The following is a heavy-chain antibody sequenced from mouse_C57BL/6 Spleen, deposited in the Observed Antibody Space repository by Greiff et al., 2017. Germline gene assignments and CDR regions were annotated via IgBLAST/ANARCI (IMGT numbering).Heavy chain of an antibody. CDR1: GYTFTSYW. Sequence: QVQLQQPGAELVRPGSSVKLSCKASGYTFTSYWMHWVKQRPIQGLEWIGNIDPSDSETHYNQKFKDKATLTVDKSSSTAYMQLSSLTSEDSAVYYCARVSYDYYAMDYWGQGTSVTASS. CDR3: ARVSYDYYAMDY. CDR2: IDPSDSET. D-gene: IGHD6-5*01. J-gene: IGHJ4*01. V-gene: IGHV1-52*01.